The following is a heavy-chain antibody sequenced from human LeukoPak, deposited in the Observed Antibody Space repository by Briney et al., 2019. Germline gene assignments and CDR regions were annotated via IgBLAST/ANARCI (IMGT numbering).Heavy chain of an antibody. J-gene: IGHJ4*02. CDR1: GGSISSGGYS. D-gene: IGHD4-17*01. V-gene: IGHV4-61*08. Sequence: SETLSLTCAVSGGSISSGGYSWSWTRQSPGKGLEWIGYVPNSGTTKFNPSLKSRVTISRDTSKNQISLRLSSVTAADTAVYYCARGAAASGDYITKWGQGTLVTVSS. CDR2: VPNSGTT. CDR3: ARGAAASGDYITK.